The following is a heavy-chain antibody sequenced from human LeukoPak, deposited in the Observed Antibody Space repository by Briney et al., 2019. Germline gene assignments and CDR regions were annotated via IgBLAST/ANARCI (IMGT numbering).Heavy chain of an antibody. CDR2: IHYSGRT. CDR1: GGSISSYY. V-gene: IGHV4-39*01. D-gene: IGHD1-26*01. Sequence: SETLSLTCTVSGGSISSYYWGWIRQPPAKGLEWIGTIHYSGRTYYNPSLKSRVTISVDTSKNQFSLKMSSVTAADTAMYYCARNSGNYLGWFDPWGQGTLVTVSS. CDR3: ARNSGNYLGWFDP. J-gene: IGHJ5*02.